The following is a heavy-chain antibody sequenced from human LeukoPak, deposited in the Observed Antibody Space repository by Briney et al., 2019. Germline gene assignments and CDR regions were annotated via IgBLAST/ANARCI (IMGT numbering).Heavy chain of an antibody. CDR2: IFYGANT. Sequence: PSETLSLTCTVSAGSISSYYWNWIRQVPGKGLEWIGHIFYGANTYYNPSLKDRVTMSMDTSKSQVSLKLTSVTAADTAVYYCASGTIFGVIAPYCFHSWGQGTLVTVSP. CDR3: ASGTIFGVIAPYCFHS. CDR1: AGSISSYY. D-gene: IGHD3-3*01. J-gene: IGHJ4*02. V-gene: IGHV4-59*01.